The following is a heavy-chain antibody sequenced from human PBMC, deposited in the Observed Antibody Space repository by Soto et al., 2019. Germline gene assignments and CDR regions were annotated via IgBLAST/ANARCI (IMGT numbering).Heavy chain of an antibody. D-gene: IGHD5-18*01. CDR1: GFTFSSYW. Sequence: GGSLRLSCAASGFTFSSYWMSWVRQAPGKGLEWVANIKQDGSEKYYVDSVKGRFTISRDNAKNSLYLQMNSLRAEDTAVYYCARDDKGGYSYGVYYYYYGMDVWGQGSTVTVSS. V-gene: IGHV3-7*05. CDR2: IKQDGSEK. CDR3: ARDDKGGYSYGVYYYYYGMDV. J-gene: IGHJ6*02.